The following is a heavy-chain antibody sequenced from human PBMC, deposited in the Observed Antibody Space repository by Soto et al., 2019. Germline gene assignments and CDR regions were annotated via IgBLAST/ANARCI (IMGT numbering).Heavy chain of an antibody. J-gene: IGHJ5*02. CDR3: ARLGDPQLDNWFDP. CDR1: GGSISSSSYY. D-gene: IGHD6-13*01. V-gene: IGHV4-39*01. Sequence: SETLSLTCTVSGGSISSSSYYWGWIRQPPGKGLEWIGSIYYSGSTYYNPSLKSRVTISVDTSKNQFSLKLSFVTAADTAVYYCARLGDPQLDNWFDPWGQGTLVTVSS. CDR2: IYYSGST.